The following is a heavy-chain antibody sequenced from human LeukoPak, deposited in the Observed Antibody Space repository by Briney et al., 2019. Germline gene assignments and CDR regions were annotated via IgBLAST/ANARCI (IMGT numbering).Heavy chain of an antibody. D-gene: IGHD2-15*01. CDR1: GFTFSTDW. V-gene: IGHV3-74*01. Sequence: GGSLRLSCAAPGFTFSTDWMHWVRLAPGKGLLWVSRSNGDGSSTAYADSVKGRFTISRDNAKNTLYLQMNSLRAEDTALYYCARAGYCSGGTCYSSYFDYWGQGTLVTVSS. CDR2: SNGDGSST. CDR3: ARAGYCSGGTCYSSYFDY. J-gene: IGHJ4*02.